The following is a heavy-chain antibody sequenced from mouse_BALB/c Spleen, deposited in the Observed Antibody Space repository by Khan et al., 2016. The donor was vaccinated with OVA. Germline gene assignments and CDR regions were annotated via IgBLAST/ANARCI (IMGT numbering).Heavy chain of an antibody. V-gene: IGHV1-7*01. CDR2: INPSTAYT. Sequence: QVQLKQSGAELAKPGPSVKMSCKASGYTFINYWILWVKQRPGQGLEWIGYINPSTAYTEYNQNFTDKATLNADKSSSTAYMQLSSQTSEDSAVYYCARWGLRWDLDYWGQGTTLTVSS. CDR1: GYTFINYW. CDR3: ARWGLRWDLDY. J-gene: IGHJ2*01. D-gene: IGHD1-1*01.